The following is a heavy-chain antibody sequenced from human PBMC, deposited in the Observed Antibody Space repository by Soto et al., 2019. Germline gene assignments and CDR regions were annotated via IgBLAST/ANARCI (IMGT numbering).Heavy chain of an antibody. CDR2: IYTSGTT. CDR3: AREGSSGFGMDV. Sequence: PSEPQSLPCTGSGGSIVIYYLSWLRKPAGKALEWIGRIYTSGTTNYNPSLKSRVTILLDTSKNQFSLDLSSVTDADTAVYYCAREGSSGFGMDVWGQGTTVTGS. J-gene: IGHJ6*02. CDR1: GGSIVIYY. V-gene: IGHV4-4*07. D-gene: IGHD6-25*01.